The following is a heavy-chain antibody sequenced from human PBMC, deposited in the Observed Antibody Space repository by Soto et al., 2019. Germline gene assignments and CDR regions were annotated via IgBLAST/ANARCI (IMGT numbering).Heavy chain of an antibody. CDR3: ARSVAVSADYFYYGLDV. CDR1: GGSISSHY. D-gene: IGHD6-19*01. Sequence: PSETLSLTCIVSGGSISSHYWSWIRQPPGKGLEWIGYIFDNRNTNYNPSLRSRVSMSVDTSKNQFSLMLRSVSAADTDVYYCARSVAVSADYFYYGLDVWGHGNTVTVSS. V-gene: IGHV4-59*11. J-gene: IGHJ6*02. CDR2: IFDNRNT.